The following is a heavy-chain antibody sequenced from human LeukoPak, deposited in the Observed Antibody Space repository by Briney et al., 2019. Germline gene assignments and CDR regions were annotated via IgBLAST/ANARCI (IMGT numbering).Heavy chain of an antibody. CDR3: ATLVVVPAAGDYYYYGMDL. Sequence: GESLKISCKGSGYSSTSYWISRVRQMPGRGLEGMGRTVTSDAYTNYSPSSQGHVTISADKTISTAYLQLSSLKASDTAMYYCATLVVVPAAGDYYYYGMDLWGKGTTVTVSS. CDR1: GYSSTSYW. V-gene: IGHV5-10-1*01. D-gene: IGHD2-2*01. CDR2: TVTSDAYT. J-gene: IGHJ6*04.